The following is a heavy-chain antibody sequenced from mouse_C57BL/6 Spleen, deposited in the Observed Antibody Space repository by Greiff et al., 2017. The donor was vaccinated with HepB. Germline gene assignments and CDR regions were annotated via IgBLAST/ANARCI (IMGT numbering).Heavy chain of an antibody. Sequence: QVHVKQSGPELVKPGASVKLSCKASGYTFTSYDINWVKQRPGQGLEWIGWIYPRDGSTKYNEKFKGKATLTVDTSSSTAYMELHSLTSEDSAVYFCATPHYYGSSFLYYYAMDYWGQGTSVTVSS. CDR1: GYTFTSYD. CDR3: ATPHYYGSSFLYYYAMDY. D-gene: IGHD1-1*01. V-gene: IGHV1-85*01. J-gene: IGHJ4*01. CDR2: IYPRDGST.